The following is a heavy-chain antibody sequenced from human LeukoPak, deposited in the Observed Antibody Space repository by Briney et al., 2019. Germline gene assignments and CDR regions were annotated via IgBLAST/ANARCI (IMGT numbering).Heavy chain of an antibody. CDR2: VFDSGGT. V-gene: IGHV4-59*01. J-gene: IGHJ4*02. CDR3: ARGYSSSWNYFDY. CDR1: GGSISNYW. D-gene: IGHD6-13*01. Sequence: SETLSLTCTVSGGSISNYWWSWIRQPPGKGLEWIGYVFDSGGTNYNPSLKSRVTIPVHTYKQQFSLRLSSVTAADTAVYYCARGYSSSWNYFDYWGLGTLVTVSS.